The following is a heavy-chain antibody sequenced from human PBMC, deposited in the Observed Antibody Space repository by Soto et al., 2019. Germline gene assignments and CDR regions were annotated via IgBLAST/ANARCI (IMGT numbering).Heavy chain of an antibody. J-gene: IGHJ6*03. V-gene: IGHV4-34*01. CDR1: GGSFSGYY. CDR2: INHSGST. Sequence: PSETLSLTCAVYGGSFSGYYWSWIRQPPGKGLEWIGEINHSGSTNYNPSLKSRVTISVDTSKNQFSLKLSSVTAADTAVYYCAREKTYYDILTGYYRPRGRYYYYYMEVWGKGTTVTVSS. CDR3: AREKTYYDILTGYYRPRGRYYYYYMEV. D-gene: IGHD3-9*01.